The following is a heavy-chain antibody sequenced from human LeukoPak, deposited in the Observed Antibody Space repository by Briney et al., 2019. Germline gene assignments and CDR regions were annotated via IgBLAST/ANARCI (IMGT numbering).Heavy chain of an antibody. V-gene: IGHV1-46*01. J-gene: IGHJ5*02. CDR3: ARGYCSGGSCFSHFNWFDP. CDR2: INPSGGST. CDR1: GYTFTSYY. D-gene: IGHD2-15*01. Sequence: ASVKVSCKASGYTFTSYYMHWVRQAPGQGLEWMGIINPSGGSTSYAQKFQGRVTITADKSTSTAYMELSSLRSEDTAVYYCARGYCSGGSCFSHFNWFDPWGQGTLVTVSS.